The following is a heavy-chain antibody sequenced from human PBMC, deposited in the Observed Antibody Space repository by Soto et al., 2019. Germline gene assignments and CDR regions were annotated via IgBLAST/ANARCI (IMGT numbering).Heavy chain of an antibody. J-gene: IGHJ6*02. CDR1: GFTFHEYA. Sequence: EVQLIESGGGWVQPGTSMRVSCAASGFTFHEYAMHWVRQAPGKGLEWVSGISSDGDTRAYADSVQGRFTVFRDNAKNSLYLQMNSLRAEDTALYYCTKGGYDLIYYFGMDVWGQGTTVTVSS. CDR2: ISSDGDTR. D-gene: IGHD5-12*01. CDR3: TKGGYDLIYYFGMDV. V-gene: IGHV3-9*01.